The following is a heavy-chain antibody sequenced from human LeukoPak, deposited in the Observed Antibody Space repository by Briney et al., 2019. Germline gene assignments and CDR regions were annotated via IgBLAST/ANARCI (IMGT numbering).Heavy chain of an antibody. J-gene: IGHJ4*02. CDR3: ARQKYQRGPDVSYFDY. CDR2: INQGGSEK. D-gene: IGHD2-8*01. Sequence: PGGSLRLSCAASGFTFSNYWMTWVRQAPGKGLEWVANINQGGSEKYYVNSVKGRFTISRDNAKNSLYLQMNSLRVEDTAVYYCARQKYQRGPDVSYFDYWGQGTLVTVSS. CDR1: GFTFSNYW. V-gene: IGHV3-7*01.